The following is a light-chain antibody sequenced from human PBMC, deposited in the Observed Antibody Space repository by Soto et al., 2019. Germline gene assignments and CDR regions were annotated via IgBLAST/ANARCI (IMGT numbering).Light chain of an antibody. J-gene: IGLJ3*02. CDR3: QSADSSGTIGV. Sequence: SYELTQPPSVSVSPGQTARITCSGDALPKQYAYWYQQKPGQAPVLVIYKDSERPSGIPERFSASSSGTTVTLTISGVQAEDEADYYCQSADSSGTIGVFGGGTKLTVL. CDR1: ALPKQY. CDR2: KDS. V-gene: IGLV3-25*02.